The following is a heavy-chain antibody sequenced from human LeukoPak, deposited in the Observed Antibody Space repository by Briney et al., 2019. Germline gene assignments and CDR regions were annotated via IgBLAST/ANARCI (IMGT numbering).Heavy chain of an antibody. CDR1: GGSISSYY. CDR3: ARLLWLSYFDY. D-gene: IGHD3-10*01. J-gene: IGHJ4*02. Sequence: SETLSLTCTVSGGSISSYYWGWIRQPPGKGLEWIGSIYYSGSTYYNPSLKSRVTISVDTSKNQFSLKLSSVTAADTAVYYCARLLWLSYFDYWGQGTLVTVSS. V-gene: IGHV4-39*01. CDR2: IYYSGST.